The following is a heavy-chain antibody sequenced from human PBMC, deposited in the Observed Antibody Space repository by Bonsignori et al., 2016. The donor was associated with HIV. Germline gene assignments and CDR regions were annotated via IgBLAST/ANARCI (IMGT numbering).Heavy chain of an antibody. D-gene: IGHD3-10*01. V-gene: IGHV4-4*07. J-gene: IGHJ3*02. Sequence: SETLSLTCDCLWWRPSVVTTGAGSSSPPGRDWSGLGVSIPVGSTNYNPSLKSRVTMSVDTSKNQFSLKLSSVTAADTAVYYCARDEDYYGSGTIATGLNAFDIWGQGTMVTVSS. CDR1: WRPSVVTT. CDR2: SIPVGST. CDR3: ARDEDYYGSGTIATGLNAFDI.